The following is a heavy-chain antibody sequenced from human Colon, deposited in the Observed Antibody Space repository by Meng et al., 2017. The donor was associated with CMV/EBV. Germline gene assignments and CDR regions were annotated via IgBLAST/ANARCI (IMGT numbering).Heavy chain of an antibody. D-gene: IGHD3-16*01. Sequence: VQRVPCAGGVAPTGRSLSLSCADSGFTFRRYAKHRIRHSPGKGAGWVAVIGCDRGHKYYGMSVKGRFSISRDNSKNQLYPQMSNLRGDDTALYYCARGTALNDQFLWASWGQGTLVTVSS. J-gene: IGHJ4*02. V-gene: IGHV3-30*15. CDR1: GFTFRRYA. CDR2: IGCDRGHK. CDR3: ARGTALNDQFLWAS.